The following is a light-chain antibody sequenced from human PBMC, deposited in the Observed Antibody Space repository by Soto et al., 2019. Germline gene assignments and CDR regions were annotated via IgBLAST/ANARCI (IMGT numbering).Light chain of an antibody. CDR1: SSNIGNNY. CDR2: ENN. V-gene: IGLV1-51*02. Sequence: QSVLTQPPSVSAAPGQKVTISCSGSSSNIGNNYVSWYQQLPGTAPKLLIYENNKRPSGIPDRFSGSKSGTSATLGITGLQTGDEADYYCGTWDSSSQGVVFGGGTKVTVL. CDR3: GTWDSSSQGVV. J-gene: IGLJ2*01.